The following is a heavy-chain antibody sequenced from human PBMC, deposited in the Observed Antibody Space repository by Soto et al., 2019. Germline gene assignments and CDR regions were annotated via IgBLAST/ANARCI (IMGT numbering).Heavy chain of an antibody. V-gene: IGHV3-48*02. D-gene: IGHD3-16*01. CDR1: GFTISGNA. CDR2: ISSSSTNI. Sequence: EVQLVESGGGLVQPGGSLRLSCAASGFTISGNAMNWVRQAPGRGLEWVSYISSSSTNIHYADSVRGRFTISRDNAKNSLYLQINSLRDEYTAVYRCARDLSWGSKWYYYMDVWGKGTTVTVSS. J-gene: IGHJ6*03. CDR3: ARDLSWGSKWYYYMDV.